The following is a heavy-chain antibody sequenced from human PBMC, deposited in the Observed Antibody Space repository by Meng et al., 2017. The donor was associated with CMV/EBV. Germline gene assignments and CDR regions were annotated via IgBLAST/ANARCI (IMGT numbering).Heavy chain of an antibody. V-gene: IGHV1-46*01. J-gene: IGHJ4*02. Sequence: QVELVQSGAVVQKTGASVKVSCKASGYSLTSYYMHWVRQAPGQGLEWMGIINPSGGSTSYAQKFQGRVTMTRDTSTSTVYMELSSLRSEDTAVYYCARESGSVGGYWGQGTLVTVSS. D-gene: IGHD1-26*01. CDR2: INPSGGST. CDR1: GYSLTSYY. CDR3: ARESGSVGGY.